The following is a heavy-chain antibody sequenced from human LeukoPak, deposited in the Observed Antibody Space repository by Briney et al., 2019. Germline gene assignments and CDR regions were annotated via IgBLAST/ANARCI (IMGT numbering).Heavy chain of an antibody. D-gene: IGHD4-11*01. CDR1: GGSISSYY. Sequence: SETLSLTCTVSGGSISSYYWSWIRQPPGQGLEWIGRIYTSGSTNYNPSLKSRVTMSVDTSKNQFSLKLSSVTAADTAVYYCARDYVTVTTRGRYFDYWGQGTLVTVSS. CDR2: IYTSGST. V-gene: IGHV4-4*07. J-gene: IGHJ4*02. CDR3: ARDYVTVTTRGRYFDY.